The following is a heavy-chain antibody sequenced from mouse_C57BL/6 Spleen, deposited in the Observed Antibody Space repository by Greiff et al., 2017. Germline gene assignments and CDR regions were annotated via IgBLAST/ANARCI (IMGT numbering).Heavy chain of an antibody. CDR1: GYTFTSYW. D-gene: IGHD3-2*02. J-gene: IGHJ2*01. Sequence: QVQLQQPGAELVKPGASVKLSCKASGYTFTSYWMHWVKQRPGQGLEWIGMIHPNSGSTNYNEKFKSKATLTVDKSSSTAYMQLSSLTSGDSAVYYCARQLRPFDYWGQGTTLTVSS. CDR3: ARQLRPFDY. CDR2: IHPNSGST. V-gene: IGHV1-64*01.